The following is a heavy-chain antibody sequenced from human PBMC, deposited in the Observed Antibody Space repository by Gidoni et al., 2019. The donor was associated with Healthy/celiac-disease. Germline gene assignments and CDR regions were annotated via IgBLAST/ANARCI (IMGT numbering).Heavy chain of an antibody. CDR2: IDPNSGGT. CDR3: ARGHYDFWSGYYYGMDV. V-gene: IGHV1-2*02. J-gene: IGHJ6*02. D-gene: IGHD3-3*01. CDR1: GYTFTGYY. Sequence: QVQLVQSGAEVKKPGASVKVSCKASGYTFTGYYMDWVRQAPGQGLEWMGWIDPNSGGTNYAQKFQGRVTMTRDTSISTAYMELSRLRSDDTAVYYCARGHYDFWSGYYYGMDVWGQGTTVTVSS.